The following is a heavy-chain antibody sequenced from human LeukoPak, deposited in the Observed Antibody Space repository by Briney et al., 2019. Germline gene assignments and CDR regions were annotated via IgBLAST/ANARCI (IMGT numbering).Heavy chain of an antibody. CDR2: IIPIFGTA. V-gene: IGHV1-69*13. Sequence: ASVKVSCTASGGTFSSYAISWVRQAPGQGLEWMGGIIPIFGTANYAQKFQGRVTITADESTSTAYMELSSLRSEDTAVYYCARDQNDSDYYGMDVWGQGTTVTVSS. CDR3: ARDQNDSDYYGMDV. D-gene: IGHD1-1*01. CDR1: GGTFSSYA. J-gene: IGHJ6*02.